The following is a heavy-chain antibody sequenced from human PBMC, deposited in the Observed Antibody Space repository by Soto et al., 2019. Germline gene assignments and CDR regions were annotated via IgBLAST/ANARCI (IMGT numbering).Heavy chain of an antibody. CDR3: ARHMLLWFGEFPWFDP. D-gene: IGHD3-10*01. CDR2: IYYSGST. CDR1: GGSISNYY. Sequence: SETLSLICTVSGGSISNYYWSWIRQPPGKGLEWIGYIYYSGSTNYNPSLKSRVTISVDTSKNQFSLKLSSVTAADTAVYYCARHMLLWFGEFPWFDPWGQGTLVTVSS. J-gene: IGHJ5*02. V-gene: IGHV4-59*08.